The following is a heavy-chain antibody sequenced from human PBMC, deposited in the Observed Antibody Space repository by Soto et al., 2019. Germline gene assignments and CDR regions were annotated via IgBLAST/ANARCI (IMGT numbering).Heavy chain of an antibody. CDR3: ARGSGSRYYYDSSGYRIPPYDY. CDR1: GGSFSGYY. CDR2: INHSGST. V-gene: IGHV4-34*01. D-gene: IGHD3-22*01. Sequence: SETLSLTCAVYGGSFSGYYWSWIRQPPGKGLEWIGEINHSGSTNYNPSLKSRVTISVDTSKNQFSLKLSSVTAADTAVYYCARGSGSRYYYDSSGYRIPPYDYWGQGTPVTVSS. J-gene: IGHJ4*02.